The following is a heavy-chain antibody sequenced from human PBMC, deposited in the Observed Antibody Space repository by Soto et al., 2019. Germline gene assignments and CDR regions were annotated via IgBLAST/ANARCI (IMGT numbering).Heavy chain of an antibody. CDR3: ASLPSYYGSGSYYYFDF. CDR2: ISGTSDYI. J-gene: IGHJ4*02. Sequence: PGGSLRLSWAASGFTFSISSMNWVRQAPGKGLERVSSISGTSDYISYAESVKGRLTISLDNAKNSLYLQMNSLRAEDSAVYFCASLPSYYGSGSYYYFDFWGQGALVTVSS. D-gene: IGHD3-10*01. V-gene: IGHV3-21*01. CDR1: GFTFSISS.